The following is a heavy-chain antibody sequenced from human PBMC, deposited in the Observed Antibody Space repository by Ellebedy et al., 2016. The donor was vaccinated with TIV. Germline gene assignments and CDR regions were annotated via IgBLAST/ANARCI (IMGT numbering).Heavy chain of an antibody. Sequence: GESLKISXAASGFTFSTYSMNWVRQAPGKGLEWVSSISSSSDYIYYADSMKGRFTISRDNAKNSLYLQMNSLRVEDTAVYYCARNLGDSANDAFNIWGQGTMVTVSS. D-gene: IGHD3-10*01. CDR1: GFTFSTYS. CDR2: ISSSSDYI. J-gene: IGHJ3*02. V-gene: IGHV3-21*01. CDR3: ARNLGDSANDAFNI.